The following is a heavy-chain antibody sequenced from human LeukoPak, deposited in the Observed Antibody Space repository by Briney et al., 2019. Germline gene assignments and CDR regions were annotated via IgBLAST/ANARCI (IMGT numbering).Heavy chain of an antibody. CDR2: ISGSGGST. CDR1: GFTFSSYA. Sequence: GGSLRLSCAASGFTFSSYAMSWVRQAPGKGLEWVSAISGSGGSTYYADSVKGRFTISRDNSKNTLYLQMNSLRAEDTAVYYCARGSLRYFDWLLSADFDYWGQGTLVTVSP. V-gene: IGHV3-23*01. J-gene: IGHJ4*02. D-gene: IGHD3-9*01. CDR3: ARGSLRYFDWLLSADFDY.